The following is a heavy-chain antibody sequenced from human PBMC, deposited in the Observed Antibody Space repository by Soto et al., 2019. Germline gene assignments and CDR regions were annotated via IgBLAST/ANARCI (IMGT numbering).Heavy chain of an antibody. CDR1: GYSFTTYW. J-gene: IGHJ6*02. CDR3: AKYDRQYYHHYGMAV. Sequence: PGVSLKISCKGSGYSFTTYWIAWVRQMPGKVLEWMGIIYPEDSDTRYSPSFRGQVTISADRSISTAYLQWSRLKASDTAIYYFAKYDRQYYHHYGMAVSGQGTTVTVSS. V-gene: IGHV5-51*01. CDR2: IYPEDSDT. D-gene: IGHD3-16*01.